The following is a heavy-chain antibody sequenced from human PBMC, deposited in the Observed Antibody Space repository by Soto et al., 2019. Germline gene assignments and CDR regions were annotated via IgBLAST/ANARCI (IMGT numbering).Heavy chain of an antibody. D-gene: IGHD3-22*01. CDR2: INPNSGGT. V-gene: IGHV1-2*02. Sequence: QVQLVQSGAEVKKPGASVKVSCKASGYTFTGYYMHWVRQGPGQGLEWMGWINPNSGGTNYAQKFQGRVTMTRDTSSSTAYMELIRLRSDDTAVYYCARDEVITMRIVENYGMDVWGQGTTVTVSS. CDR3: ARDEVITMRIVENYGMDV. CDR1: GYTFTGYY. J-gene: IGHJ6*02.